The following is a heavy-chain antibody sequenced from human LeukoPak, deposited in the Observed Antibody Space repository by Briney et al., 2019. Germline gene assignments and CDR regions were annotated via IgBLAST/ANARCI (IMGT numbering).Heavy chain of an antibody. CDR3: AKYFSYLSSSWGQAVDYYGMDV. D-gene: IGHD6-13*01. CDR2: ISGSGVST. J-gene: IGHJ6*02. V-gene: IGHV3-23*01. Sequence: PGGSLRLSCAASGFTFNIYWMHWVRQAPGKGLEWVSAISGSGVSTYYADSVKGRFTISRDNSKNTLYLQMNSLRAEDTAVYYCAKYFSYLSSSWGQAVDYYGMDVWGQGTTVTVSS. CDR1: GFTFNIYW.